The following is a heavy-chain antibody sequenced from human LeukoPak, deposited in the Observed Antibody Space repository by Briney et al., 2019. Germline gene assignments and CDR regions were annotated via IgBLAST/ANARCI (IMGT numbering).Heavy chain of an antibody. D-gene: IGHD4-17*01. CDR3: AKDYGDFCFDS. Sequence: ASVKVSSKASGYTFTGYYMHWVRQAPGQGLEWMGWTIPDSGDTNYAQKFQGRVTMTRDTSISTAYMELSGLRSDDTALYYCAKDYGDFCFDSWGQGTLVTVSS. CDR1: GYTFTGYY. V-gene: IGHV1-2*02. J-gene: IGHJ4*02. CDR2: TIPDSGDT.